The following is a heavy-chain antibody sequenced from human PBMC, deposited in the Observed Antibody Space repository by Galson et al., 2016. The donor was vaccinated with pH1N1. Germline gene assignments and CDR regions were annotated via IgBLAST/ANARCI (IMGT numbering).Heavy chain of an antibody. Sequence: LSLTCAVYGESFKNYYWSWLRQAPGKGLEWIGGINDSGNVNYNTSPASRATISLDTSKNQFSLKMTSVTAADTAVFYCARAFIEGLSGDDSGVFDYWGQGVLITVSS. CDR3: ARAFIEGLSGDDSGVFDY. CDR2: INDSGNV. D-gene: IGHD2-21*02. V-gene: IGHV4-34*01. CDR1: GESFKNYY. J-gene: IGHJ4*02.